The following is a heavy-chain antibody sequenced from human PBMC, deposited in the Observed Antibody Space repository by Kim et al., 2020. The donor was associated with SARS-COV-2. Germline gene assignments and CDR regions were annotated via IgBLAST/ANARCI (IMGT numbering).Heavy chain of an antibody. CDR2: IIPIFGTA. J-gene: IGHJ3*02. CDR1: GGTFSSYA. CDR3: ASDAGSRPGKNSGSYPLPFDI. V-gene: IGHV1-69*13. Sequence: SVKVSCKASGGTFSSYAISWVRQAPGQGLEWMGGIIPIFGTANYAQKFQGRVTITADESTSTAYMELSSLRSEDTAVYYCASDAGSRPGKNSGSYPLPFDIWGQGTMVTVSS. D-gene: IGHD1-26*01.